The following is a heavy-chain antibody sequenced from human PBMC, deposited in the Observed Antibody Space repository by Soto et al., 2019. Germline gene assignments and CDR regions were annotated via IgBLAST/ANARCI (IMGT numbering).Heavy chain of an antibody. CDR1: GFTFRNFV. CDR2: ISYAGNNI. J-gene: IGHJ4*02. V-gene: IGHV3-30*18. CDR3: AKASEWELLPDYFDY. Sequence: PGGSLRLSCAASGFTFRNFVMHWVRQAPGKGLEWVAVISYAGNNIYYADSVKGRFTISRDNSGNTLYLQMNSLRAEDTAVYYSAKASEWELLPDYFDYWGQGTLVTVSS. D-gene: IGHD1-26*01.